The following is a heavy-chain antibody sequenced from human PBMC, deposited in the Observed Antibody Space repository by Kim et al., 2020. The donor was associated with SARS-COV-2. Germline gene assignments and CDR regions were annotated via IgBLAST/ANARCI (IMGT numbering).Heavy chain of an antibody. CDR1: GGSISSYY. Sequence: SETLSLTCTVSGGSISSYYWSWIRQPPGKGLEWIGYIYYSGSTNYNPSLKSRVTISVDTSKNQFSLKLSSVTAADTAVYYCARGSSSWYLSSYNWFDPWGQGPLVTVSS. V-gene: IGHV4-59*01. CDR2: IYYSGST. J-gene: IGHJ5*02. D-gene: IGHD6-13*01. CDR3: ARGSSSWYLSSYNWFDP.